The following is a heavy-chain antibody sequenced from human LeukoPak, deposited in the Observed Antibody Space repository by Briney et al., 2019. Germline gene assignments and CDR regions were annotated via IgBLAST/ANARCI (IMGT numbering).Heavy chain of an antibody. D-gene: IGHD3-3*01. Sequence: PSETLSLTCTVSGASVSSEGYSWSWIRQHPGKGLERIGYIYYSGSTYYNPSLKSRAIISADTSENQFSLNLSSVTAADTAVYYCARAVLRISIFGMIDVWGQGTTVTVSS. CDR2: IYYSGST. V-gene: IGHV4-31*03. CDR3: ARAVLRISIFGMIDV. CDR1: GASVSSEGYS. J-gene: IGHJ6*02.